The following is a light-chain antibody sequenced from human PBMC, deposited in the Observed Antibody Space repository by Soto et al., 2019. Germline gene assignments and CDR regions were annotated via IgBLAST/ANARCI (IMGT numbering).Light chain of an antibody. Sequence: QSVLTQPPSASGTPGQRVTISCSGSSSNIGKNSVNWYQQFPGTAPKLLIYRDDQRPSGDPERVSGSKSGTSASLTISGLQSEEEADYYCSLWAYSLDGRVFGGGTKLTVL. CDR2: RDD. V-gene: IGLV1-44*01. CDR1: SSNIGKNS. CDR3: SLWAYSLDGRV. J-gene: IGLJ3*02.